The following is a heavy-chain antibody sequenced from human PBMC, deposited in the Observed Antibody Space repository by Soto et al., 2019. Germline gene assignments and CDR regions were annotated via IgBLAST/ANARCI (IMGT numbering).Heavy chain of an antibody. CDR3: ARSDTAMVTSFDY. J-gene: IGHJ4*02. V-gene: IGHV1-69*13. Sequence: SVKVSCKASGGTFSSYAISWVRQAPGQGLEWMGGIIPIFGTANYAQKFQGRVTFTADDSTSTAYMELSSLRSEDTAVYYCARSDTAMVTSFDYWGQGTLVTVSS. CDR2: IIPIFGTA. D-gene: IGHD5-18*01. CDR1: GGTFSSYA.